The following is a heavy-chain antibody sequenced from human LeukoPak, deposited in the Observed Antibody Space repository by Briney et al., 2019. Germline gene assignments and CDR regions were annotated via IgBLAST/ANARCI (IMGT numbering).Heavy chain of an antibody. D-gene: IGHD6-19*01. CDR2: IRYDGSNK. CDR3: AKDPLYSVAGPPRYYGMDV. Sequence: GGSLRLSCAASGFTFSSYGMHWVRQAPGKGLEWAAFIRYDGSNKYYADSVKGRFTISRDNSKNTLYLQMNSLRAEDTAVYYCAKDPLYSVAGPPRYYGMDVWGQGTTVTVSS. J-gene: IGHJ6*02. CDR1: GFTFSSYG. V-gene: IGHV3-30*02.